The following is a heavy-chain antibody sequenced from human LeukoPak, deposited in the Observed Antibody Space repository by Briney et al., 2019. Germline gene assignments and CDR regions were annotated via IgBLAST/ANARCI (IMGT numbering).Heavy chain of an antibody. CDR1: GGSIGSYY. V-gene: IGHV4-34*01. Sequence: PSETLSLTCTVSGGSIGSYYWSWIRQPPGEGLEWIGEINHSGSTNYNPSLKSRVTISVDTSKNQFSLKLSSVTAADTAVYYCARHRGAVATTWFDPWGQGTLVTVSS. CDR3: ARHRGAVATTWFDP. D-gene: IGHD5-12*01. J-gene: IGHJ5*02. CDR2: INHSGST.